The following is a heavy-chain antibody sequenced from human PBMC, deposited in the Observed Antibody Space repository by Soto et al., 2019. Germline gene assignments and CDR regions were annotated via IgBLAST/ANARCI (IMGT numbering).Heavy chain of an antibody. CDR1: GGSFSTFA. CDR3: ARDHPLARGNNWFDP. Sequence: QVQLVQSGAEVKKPGSLVKVSCKASGGSFSTFAISWVRQAPGQGLEWMGGIIPIFNTAKYTQKFQGRVTIIADESTSTAYMELSSLRSEDTAVYYCARDHPLARGNNWFDPWGQGTLVTVSS. D-gene: IGHD5-12*01. V-gene: IGHV1-69*01. J-gene: IGHJ5*02. CDR2: IIPIFNTA.